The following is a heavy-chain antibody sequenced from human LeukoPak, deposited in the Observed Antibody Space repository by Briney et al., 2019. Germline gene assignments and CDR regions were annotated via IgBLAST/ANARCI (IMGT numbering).Heavy chain of an antibody. V-gene: IGHV4-34*01. CDR2: INHSGST. CDR1: GFTFSSYE. D-gene: IGHD4-11*01. J-gene: IGHJ4*02. Sequence: KPGGSLRLSCAASGFTFSSYEMNWVRQPPGKGLEWIGEINHSGSTNYNPSLKSRVTISVDTSKNQFSLKLSSVTAADTAVYYCAREDSNYEVYWGQGTLVTVSS. CDR3: AREDSNYEVY.